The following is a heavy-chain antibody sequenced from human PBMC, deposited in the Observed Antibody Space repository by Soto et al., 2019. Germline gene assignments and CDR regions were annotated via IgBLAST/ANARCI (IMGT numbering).Heavy chain of an antibody. CDR2: IYYTGST. D-gene: IGHD3-10*01. Sequence: SSETLSLTCAVSCGSISSSSYYWAWIRQPPGKGLEWIANIYYTGSTYYNPSLGGRVTISIDTSKDQFSLKLGSVTAADTAVYYCAKSNSGSYSFDYWGQGTLVTVSS. J-gene: IGHJ4*02. V-gene: IGHV4-39*01. CDR3: AKSNSGSYSFDY. CDR1: CGSISSSSYY.